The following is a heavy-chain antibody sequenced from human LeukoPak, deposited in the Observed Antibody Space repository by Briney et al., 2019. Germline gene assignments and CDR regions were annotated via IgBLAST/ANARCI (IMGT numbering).Heavy chain of an antibody. D-gene: IGHD3-16*02. CDR2: INPDGSWG. V-gene: IGHV3-7*01. J-gene: IGHJ3*02. CDR1: GFTFSSHW. Sequence: GGSLRPSCGASGFTFSSHWMSWVRQAPGKGLEWVAIINPDGSWGTFVDSVKGRFTISRDNSKNTLYLQMNSLRAEDTAVYYCAKDSPSFRAFDIWGQGTMVTVSS. CDR3: AKDSPSFRAFDI.